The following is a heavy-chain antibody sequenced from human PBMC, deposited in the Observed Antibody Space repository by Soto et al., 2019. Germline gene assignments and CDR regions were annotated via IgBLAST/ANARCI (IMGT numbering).Heavy chain of an antibody. J-gene: IGHJ3*02. V-gene: IGHV4-31*03. CDR2: IYYSGST. CDR3: ARERLRAVTTSKTENAFDI. D-gene: IGHD4-17*01. Sequence: QVQLQESGPGLVKPSQTLSLTCTVSGGSISSGGYYWSWIRQHPGKGLEWIGYIYYSGSTYYNPSLKSRVTISVDTSKNQFSLKLSSVTAADTAVYYCARERLRAVTTSKTENAFDIWGQGTMVTVSS. CDR1: GGSISSGGYY.